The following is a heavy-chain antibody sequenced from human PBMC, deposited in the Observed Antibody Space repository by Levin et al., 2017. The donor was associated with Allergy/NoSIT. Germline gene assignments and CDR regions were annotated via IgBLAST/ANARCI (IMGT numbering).Heavy chain of an antibody. D-gene: IGHD3-3*01. CDR1: GGSVSSDTYY. CDR2: IYYTGST. V-gene: IGHV4-61*01. Sequence: SQTLSLTCTVSGGSVSSDTYYWSWIRQPPGKGLEWIGQIYYTGSTNYNPSLKSRVTISVDTSKNQFSLNLNSVTAADTAVYYCARGGYDFWGGFPFDPWGQGTLVTVSS. CDR3: ARGGYDFWGGFPFDP. J-gene: IGHJ5*02.